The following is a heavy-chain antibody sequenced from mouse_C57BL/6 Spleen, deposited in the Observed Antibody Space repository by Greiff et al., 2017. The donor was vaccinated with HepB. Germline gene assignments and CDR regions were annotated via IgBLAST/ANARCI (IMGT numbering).Heavy chain of an antibody. CDR2: IYPGDGDT. Sequence: QVQLQQSGPELVKPGASVKISCKASGYAFSSSWMNWVKQRPGKGLEWIGRIYPGDGDTNYNGKFKGKATLTADKSSSTAYMQLSSLTSEDSAVYFCARLGGYGNNGYGRDYWGQGTSGTVSS. J-gene: IGHJ4*01. CDR3: ARLGGYGNNGYGRDY. V-gene: IGHV1-82*01. CDR1: GYAFSSSW. D-gene: IGHD2-10*02.